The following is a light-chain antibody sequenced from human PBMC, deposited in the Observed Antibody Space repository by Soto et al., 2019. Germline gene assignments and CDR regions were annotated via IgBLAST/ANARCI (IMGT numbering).Light chain of an antibody. CDR3: QQYNISPST. Sequence: DIQMTQSPSTLSASVGDRVTITCRASQSFGSWLAWYQQKPGKAPKLLIYDASSLENGVPGRFSGSGSGTEFTLTISSLQPDDYATYYCQQYNISPSTFGQGTKVDIK. V-gene: IGKV1-5*01. CDR1: QSFGSW. J-gene: IGKJ2*02. CDR2: DAS.